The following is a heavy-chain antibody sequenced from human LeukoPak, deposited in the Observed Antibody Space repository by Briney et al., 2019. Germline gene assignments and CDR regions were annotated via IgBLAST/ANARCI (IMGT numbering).Heavy chain of an antibody. CDR1: GLTFRHYA. CDR2: IYYSGST. Sequence: GSLRLSCAASGLTFRHYAMSWVRQAPGKGLEWIGCIYYSGSTSYNPSLKSRVTISVDTSKNQFSLKLNSVTAADTAVYYCARVRSVYSSSSNLGRHFDSWGQGTLVTVSS. V-gene: IGHV4-59*01. J-gene: IGHJ4*02. CDR3: ARVRSVYSSSSNLGRHFDS. D-gene: IGHD6-6*01.